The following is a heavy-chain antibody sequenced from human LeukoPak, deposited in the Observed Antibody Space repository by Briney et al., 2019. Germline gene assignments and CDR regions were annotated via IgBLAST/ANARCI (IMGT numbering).Heavy chain of an antibody. V-gene: IGHV3-23*01. Sequence: GGTLRLSCAASGFTFSSYGMSWVRQAPGKGLEWVSAISGSGSSTYYAASVKGRFTISRDNSKNTLYLQMNSLRAEDTAVYYCAKYSPGGYFDYWGQGTLVTVSS. J-gene: IGHJ4*02. CDR3: AKYSPGGYFDY. D-gene: IGHD1-26*01. CDR2: ISGSGSST. CDR1: GFTFSSYG.